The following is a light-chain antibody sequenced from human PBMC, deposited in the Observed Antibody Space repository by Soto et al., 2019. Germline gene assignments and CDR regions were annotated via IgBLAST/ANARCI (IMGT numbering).Light chain of an antibody. CDR3: SSYTSSSSLYV. J-gene: IGLJ1*01. Sequence: QSALTQPASVSGSPGQSITISCTGTSSDVGGYNYVSWYQQHPGKAPKFMIYDVSNRPSGVSNRFSGSKSGNTASLTISGLQAEDEEDYYCSSYTSSSSLYVFGTGTKLTVL. CDR2: DVS. V-gene: IGLV2-14*01. CDR1: SSDVGGYNY.